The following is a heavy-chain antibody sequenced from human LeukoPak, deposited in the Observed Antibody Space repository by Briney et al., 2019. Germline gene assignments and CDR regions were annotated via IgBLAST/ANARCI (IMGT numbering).Heavy chain of an antibody. J-gene: IGHJ4*02. D-gene: IGHD2-2*01. CDR3: ARANGEEYQLLSLDY. Sequence: ASVKVSCKASGYTFTSYGISWVRQAPGQGLEWMGWISAYNGNTNYAQKLQGRVTMTTDTSTSTAYMELRSLRSDDTAVYYCARANGEEYQLLSLDYWGQGTLVTVSS. CDR2: ISAYNGNT. CDR1: GYTFTSYG. V-gene: IGHV1-18*01.